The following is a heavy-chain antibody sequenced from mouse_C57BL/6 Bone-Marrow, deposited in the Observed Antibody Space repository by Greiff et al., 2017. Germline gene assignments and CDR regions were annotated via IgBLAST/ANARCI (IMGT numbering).Heavy chain of an antibody. D-gene: IGHD5-1*01. V-gene: IGHV5-6*01. CDR3: ARHTYWFAY. Sequence: EVKLVESGGDLVKPGGSLKLSCAASGFTFSSYGMSWVRQTPDKRLEWVATISSGGSYTYYPDSVKGRFTISRDNAKNTLYLQMSSLKSEDTAMYYCARHTYWFAYWGQGTLVTVSA. CDR2: ISSGGSYT. J-gene: IGHJ3*01. CDR1: GFTFSSYG.